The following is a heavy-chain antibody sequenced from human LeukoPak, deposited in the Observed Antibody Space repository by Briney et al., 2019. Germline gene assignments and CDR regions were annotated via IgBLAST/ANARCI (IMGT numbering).Heavy chain of an antibody. CDR3: ARRYCSSTSCSRRNWFDP. Sequence: ASVKVSCKASGYTFTSYDINWVRQATGQGLEWMGWMNPNSGNTGYAQKFQDRVTMTRNTSISTAYMELSSLRSEDTAVYYCARRYCSSTSCSRRNWFDPWGQGTLVTVSS. J-gene: IGHJ5*02. D-gene: IGHD2-2*01. CDR1: GYTFTSYD. CDR2: MNPNSGNT. V-gene: IGHV1-8*01.